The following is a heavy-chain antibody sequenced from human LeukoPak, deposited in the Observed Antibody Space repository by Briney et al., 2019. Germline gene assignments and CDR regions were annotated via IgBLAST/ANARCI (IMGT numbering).Heavy chain of an antibody. D-gene: IGHD6-6*01. CDR2: INPSGGST. CDR1: GYTFTSYY. J-gene: IGHJ5*02. Sequence: ASVKVSCKASGYTFTSYYVHWVRQAPGQGLEWMGIINPSGGSTSYAQKFQGRVTMTRDTSTSTVYMELSSLRSEDTAVYYCARGKSSIAARPDWFDPWGQGTLVTVSS. CDR3: ARGKSSIAARPDWFDP. V-gene: IGHV1-46*01.